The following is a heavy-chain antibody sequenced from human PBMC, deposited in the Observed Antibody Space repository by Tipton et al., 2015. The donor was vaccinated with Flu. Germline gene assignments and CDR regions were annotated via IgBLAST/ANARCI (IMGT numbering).Heavy chain of an antibody. Sequence: TLSLTCTVSGGSISSGNYFWNWIRQPAGKGLEWIGRIHTSGSTNYNPSFKSRVTMSVDTSKNQFSLKLSSVTAADTAVYYCASGYSYGVYYYYGMDVWGQGTTVTVSS. D-gene: IGHD5-18*01. CDR3: ASGYSYGVYYYYGMDV. CDR2: IHTSGST. CDR1: GGSISSGNYF. J-gene: IGHJ6*02. V-gene: IGHV4-61*02.